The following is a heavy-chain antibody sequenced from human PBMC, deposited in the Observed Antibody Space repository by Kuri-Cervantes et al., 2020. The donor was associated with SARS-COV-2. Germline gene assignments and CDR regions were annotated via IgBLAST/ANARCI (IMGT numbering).Heavy chain of an antibody. CDR1: GFTFSSYS. CDR2: ISSSSSYK. J-gene: IGHJ2*01. CDR3: ARGGHYTNGVXYGDYYFGL. V-gene: IGHV3-21*01. D-gene: IGHD2-8*01. Sequence: GGSLRLSCAASGFTFSSYSMNWVRQAPEKGLEWVSYISSSSSYKYYADSVKGRFTISRDKTKNSLYLQMNSLRAEDTAVYYCARGGHYTNGVXYGDYYFGLWGRGTLVTVSS.